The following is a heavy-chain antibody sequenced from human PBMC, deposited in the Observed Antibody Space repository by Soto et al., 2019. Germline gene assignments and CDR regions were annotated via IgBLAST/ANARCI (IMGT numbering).Heavy chain of an antibody. CDR1: GYSFTNYH. Sequence: QVQLVQSGAEVKKPGAPLKVSCKASGYSFTNYHIHWLRQAPGQGLEGLGRINPKSGGTSTAQKFQGWVTMTTDTSISTASMELTRLTSDDTAIYYCARGDSTDCSNGVCSFFYNHDMDVWGQGTTVTVSS. CDR2: INPKSGGT. J-gene: IGHJ6*02. CDR3: ARGDSTDCSNGVCSFFYNHDMDV. V-gene: IGHV1-2*04. D-gene: IGHD2-8*01.